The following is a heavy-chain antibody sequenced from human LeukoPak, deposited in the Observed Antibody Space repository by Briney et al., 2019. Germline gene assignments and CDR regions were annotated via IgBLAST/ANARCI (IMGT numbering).Heavy chain of an antibody. D-gene: IGHD5-18*01. V-gene: IGHV4-39*01. CDR3: ARLKGYSYGFMDV. CDR2: IYYSGST. Sequence: PSEALSLTCTVSGGSISSSSYYWGWIRQPPGKGLEWIGSIYYSGSTYYNPSLKSRVTISVDTPKNQFSLKLTSVTAADTAIYYCARLKGYSYGFMDVWGQGTTVTVSS. CDR1: GGSISSSSYY. J-gene: IGHJ6*02.